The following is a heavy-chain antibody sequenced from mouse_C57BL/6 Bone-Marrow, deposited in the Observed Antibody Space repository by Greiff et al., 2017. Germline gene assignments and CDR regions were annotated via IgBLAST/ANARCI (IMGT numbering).Heavy chain of an antibody. J-gene: IGHJ2*01. D-gene: IGHD2-2*01. CDR3: ARGGLLWLRRGLDY. CDR1: GYTFTSYG. Sequence: QVQLQQSGAELARPGASVKLSCKASGYTFTSYGISWVKQRNGQGLEWIGEIYPRSGNTYYNEKFKGKATLTADKSSSTAYMELRSLTSEDSAVYFCARGGLLWLRRGLDYWGQGTTLTVSS. CDR2: IYPRSGNT. V-gene: IGHV1-81*01.